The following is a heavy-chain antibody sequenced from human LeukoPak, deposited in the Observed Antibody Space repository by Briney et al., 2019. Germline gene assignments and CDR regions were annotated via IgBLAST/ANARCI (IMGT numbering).Heavy chain of an antibody. CDR2: ISGSGGST. CDR1: GFTFSSYG. CDR3: ARYYDWSSYSSYYCMDV. D-gene: IGHD3-16*01. J-gene: IGHJ6*03. V-gene: IGHV3-23*01. Sequence: PGGSLRLSCAASGFTFSSYGMSWVRQAPGKGLEWVSAISGSGGSTYYADSVKGRFTISRDNSKNTLYLQMNSLRAEDTAVYYCARYYDWSSYSSYYCMDVWGKGTTVTVSS.